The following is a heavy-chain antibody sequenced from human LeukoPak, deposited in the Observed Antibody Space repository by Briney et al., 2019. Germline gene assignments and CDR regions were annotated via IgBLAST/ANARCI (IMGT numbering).Heavy chain of an antibody. CDR1: GGSISSYY. J-gene: IGHJ6*03. Sequence: SETLSLTCTVSGGSISSYYWSWIRQPPGKGLEWIGYIYYSGSTNYNPSLKSRVTISVDTSKNQFSLKLSSVTAADTAVYYCARVSSYYYYYMDVWGKGTTVTVSS. CDR2: IYYSGST. D-gene: IGHD2/OR15-2a*01. CDR3: ARVSSYYYYYMDV. V-gene: IGHV4-59*01.